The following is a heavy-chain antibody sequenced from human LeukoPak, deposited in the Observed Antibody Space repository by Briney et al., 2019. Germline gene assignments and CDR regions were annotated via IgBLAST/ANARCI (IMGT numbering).Heavy chain of an antibody. CDR2: ISSSSSTI. CDR3: ARDQYCTNGVCYNGVNSFADY. Sequence: GGSLRLSCAASGFTFSSYSMNWVRQAPGKGLEWVSYISSSSSTIYYADSVKGRFTISRDNAKNSLYLQMNSLRAEDTAVYYCARDQYCTNGVCYNGVNSFADYWGQGTLVTVSS. CDR1: GFTFSSYS. V-gene: IGHV3-48*04. J-gene: IGHJ4*02. D-gene: IGHD2-8*01.